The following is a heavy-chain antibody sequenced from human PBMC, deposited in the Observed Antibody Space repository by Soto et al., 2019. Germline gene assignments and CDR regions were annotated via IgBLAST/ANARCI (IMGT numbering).Heavy chain of an antibody. CDR2: IIPIFGTA. CDR1: GGTFSSYA. J-gene: IGHJ6*02. Sequence: GASVKVSCKASGGTFSSYAISWVRQAPGQGLEWMGGIIPIFGTANYAQKFQGRVTITADESTSTAYMELSSLRSEDTAVYYCARDKNWGGIYCTNGVCYFSGMDVWGQGTTVTVSS. V-gene: IGHV1-69*13. CDR3: ARDKNWGGIYCTNGVCYFSGMDV. D-gene: IGHD2-8*01.